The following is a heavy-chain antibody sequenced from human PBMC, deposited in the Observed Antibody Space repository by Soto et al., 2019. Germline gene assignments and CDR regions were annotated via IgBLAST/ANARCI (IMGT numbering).Heavy chain of an antibody. CDR1: GFSLSTSGVG. CDR3: APSIAAASGIYYYYGMGV. CDR2: IYWDDDK. D-gene: IGHD6-13*01. V-gene: IGHV2-5*02. Sequence: QITLKESGPTLVKPTQTLTPTCTFTGFSLSTSGVGVGWIRQPPGKALERLALIYWDDDKRYSPSLKSRLTITKDTFKNQVVLTMTTMDPVDTATYYCAPSIAAASGIYYYYGMGVCGRGTTVTVSS. J-gene: IGHJ6*02.